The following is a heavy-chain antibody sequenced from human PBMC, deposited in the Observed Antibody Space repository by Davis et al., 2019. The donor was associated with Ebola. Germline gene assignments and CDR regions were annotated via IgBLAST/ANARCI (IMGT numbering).Heavy chain of an antibody. Sequence: SVKVSCKASGGTFSRYAISWVRQAPGQGLEWMGGIIPIFGTANYAQKFQGRVTITADESTSTAYMELSSLRSEDTAVYYCARVREYSSGWKDYYYYYGMDVWGQGTTVTVSS. CDR1: GGTFSRYA. CDR2: IIPIFGTA. CDR3: ARVREYSSGWKDYYYYYGMDV. D-gene: IGHD6-19*01. J-gene: IGHJ6*02. V-gene: IGHV1-69*13.